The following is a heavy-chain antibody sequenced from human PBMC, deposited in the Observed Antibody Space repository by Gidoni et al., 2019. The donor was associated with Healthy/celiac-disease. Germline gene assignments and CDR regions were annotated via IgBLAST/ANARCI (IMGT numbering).Heavy chain of an antibody. D-gene: IGHD2-8*01. V-gene: IGHV3-23*01. CDR3: AKGGILMVYDIIRD. CDR1: GFTFSSYA. CDR2: SRGRGGST. Sequence: EVQLLESGGGLVQPGGSLRLSCAASGFTFSSYAMSWVRQAPGKGLGWVSASRGRGGSTYYADSVKGRFTSSRDNSKNTLYLQMNSLRAEDTAVYYGAKGGILMVYDIIRDWGKGTRVTVSA. J-gene: IGHJ4*02.